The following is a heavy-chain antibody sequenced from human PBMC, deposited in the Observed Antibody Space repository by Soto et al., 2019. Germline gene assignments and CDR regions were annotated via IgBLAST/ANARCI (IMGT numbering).Heavy chain of an antibody. CDR2: ISARSTYT. D-gene: IGHD4-17*01. V-gene: IGHV3-11*06. CDR3: AMGDYGRY. Sequence: QVQLVESGGGLVKPGTSLRLSCAASGFTFSDHYMSWIRQAPGKGLEWLSHISARSTYTNYGDSVKGRFSTSRDNVKQTVYLQMNSLTVDDTAIYYCAMGDYGRYWGPGTLVTVSS. CDR1: GFTFSDHY. J-gene: IGHJ4*02.